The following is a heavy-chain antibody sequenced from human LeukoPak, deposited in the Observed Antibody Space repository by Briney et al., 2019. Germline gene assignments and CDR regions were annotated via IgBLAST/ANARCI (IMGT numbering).Heavy chain of an antibody. J-gene: IGHJ4*02. CDR2: ISYDGSNK. D-gene: IGHD5-18*01. CDR1: GFTFSSYA. V-gene: IGHV3-30-3*01. CDR3: ARGIPQSVGYSYGYYDY. Sequence: GGSLRLSCAASGFTFSSYAMHWVRQAPGKGLEWVAVISYDGSNKYYADSVKGRFTISRDNSKNTLYLQMNSLRAEDTAVYYCARGIPQSVGYSYGYYDYWGQGTLVTVSS.